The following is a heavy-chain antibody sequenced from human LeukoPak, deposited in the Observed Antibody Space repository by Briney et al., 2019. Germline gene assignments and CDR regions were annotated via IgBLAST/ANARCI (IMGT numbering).Heavy chain of an antibody. V-gene: IGHV3-30-3*01. J-gene: IGHJ4*02. D-gene: IGHD3-3*01. Sequence: QPGRSLRLSCAASGFTFSSYAMHWVRQAPGKGLEWVAVISYDGSNKYYADSVKGRFTISRDNSKNTLYLQMNSLRAEDTAVYYCARDVVRLRFLEWFSNPDYWGQGTLVTVSS. CDR1: GFTFSSYA. CDR2: ISYDGSNK. CDR3: ARDVVRLRFLEWFSNPDY.